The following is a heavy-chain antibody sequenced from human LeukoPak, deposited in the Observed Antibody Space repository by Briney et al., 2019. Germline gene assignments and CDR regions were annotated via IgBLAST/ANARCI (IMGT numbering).Heavy chain of an antibody. V-gene: IGHV3-23*01. CDR2: ISASGGST. CDR3: ARIRFLEANYYYYGMDV. J-gene: IGHJ6*02. D-gene: IGHD3-3*01. CDR1: GFTFSSSA. Sequence: GGSLRLSCAASGFTFSSSAMSWVRQVPGKGLEWVSGISASGGSTYYADSVRGRFTISRDNSKNTLYVQMNSLRDEDTAVYYCARIRFLEANYYYYGMDVWGQGTTVTVSS.